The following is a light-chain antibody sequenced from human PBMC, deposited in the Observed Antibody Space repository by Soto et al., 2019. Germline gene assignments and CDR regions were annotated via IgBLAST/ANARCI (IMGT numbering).Light chain of an antibody. CDR3: QQSYTTPVT. CDR1: QSIRRF. V-gene: IGKV1-39*01. CDR2: SAS. Sequence: IQLTQSQSSLSASVGARVTITCRASQSIRRFLNWYQQKPGKAPKLLIYSASTLESGVPSRFSGSGSGTGFTLTISSLQPEDFATYYCQQSYTTPVTLGQRTRLE. J-gene: IGKJ5*01.